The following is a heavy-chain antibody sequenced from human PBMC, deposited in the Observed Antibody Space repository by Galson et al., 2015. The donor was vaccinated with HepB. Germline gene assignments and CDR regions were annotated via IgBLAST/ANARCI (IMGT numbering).Heavy chain of an antibody. V-gene: IGHV3-30-3*01. Sequence: SLRLSCAASGFTFSRYAMHWVRQAPGKGLEWVAVISYDGSNKYYADSVKGRFTISRDNSKNTLYLQMNSLRAEDTAVYYCARDRVAGVGGLSYYYYGMDVWGQGTTVTVSS. J-gene: IGHJ6*02. CDR3: ARDRVAGVGGLSYYYYGMDV. CDR2: ISYDGSNK. D-gene: IGHD6-19*01. CDR1: GFTFSRYA.